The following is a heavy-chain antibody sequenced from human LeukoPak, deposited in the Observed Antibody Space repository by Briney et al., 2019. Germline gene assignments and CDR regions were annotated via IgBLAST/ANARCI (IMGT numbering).Heavy chain of an antibody. D-gene: IGHD3-22*01. CDR1: GFTFTSYW. CDR3: AREGDDTSGYYQDY. V-gene: IGHV3-74*01. CDR2: INIDGSST. Sequence: GGSLRLSCAASGFTFTSYWMQWVRQAPGKGLVWVSRINIDGSSTTYADSVKGRFTISRDNAKNTLYLQMNSLRAEDTAVYYCAREGDDTSGYYQDYWGQGTLVTVSS. J-gene: IGHJ4*02.